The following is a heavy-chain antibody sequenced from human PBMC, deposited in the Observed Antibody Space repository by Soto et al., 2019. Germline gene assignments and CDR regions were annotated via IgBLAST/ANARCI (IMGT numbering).Heavy chain of an antibody. CDR3: ARLDYVSGSPLMDV. V-gene: IGHV4-59*01. D-gene: IGHD3-10*01. J-gene: IGHJ6*02. Sequence: SETLSLTCAVSGGSIRSYYWTWVRQPPGKGLEWIGYTYSNGNTKYTPPPTSRVTLSVDTPKNQFSLKVGSVNASDTAVYYGARLDYVSGSPLMDVWGQGTTVTVSS. CDR2: TYSNGNT. CDR1: GGSIRSYY.